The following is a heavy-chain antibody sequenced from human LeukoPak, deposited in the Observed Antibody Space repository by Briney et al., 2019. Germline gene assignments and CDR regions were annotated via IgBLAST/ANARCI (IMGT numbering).Heavy chain of an antibody. J-gene: IGHJ4*02. Sequence: GGSLRLSCAASGFTFATTWMHWVRQAPGKGLVWVSLINNDGSSTNYADSVKGRFTISRDNAKNTLYLQMKSRRAEDTAVYYCVIGGTYGSGSWGQGTLVTVSS. CDR1: GFTFATTW. CDR2: INNDGSST. CDR3: VIGGTYGSGS. D-gene: IGHD3-10*01. V-gene: IGHV3-74*01.